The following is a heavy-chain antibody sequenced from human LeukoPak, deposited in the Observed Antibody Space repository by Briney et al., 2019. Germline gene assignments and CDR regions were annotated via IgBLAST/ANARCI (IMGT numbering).Heavy chain of an antibody. V-gene: IGHV3-48*04. Sequence: GGSLRLSCAASGFIFSDYSMNWVRQAPGKGLEWVSYISTGSTIIYYADSVKGRFTISRDNAKNSLYLQMNSLRADDTAVYYCARGAYSDFWSGYPAFDFWGQGTLVAVSS. J-gene: IGHJ4*02. CDR2: ISTGSTII. CDR3: ARGAYSDFWSGYPAFDF. CDR1: GFIFSDYS. D-gene: IGHD3-3*01.